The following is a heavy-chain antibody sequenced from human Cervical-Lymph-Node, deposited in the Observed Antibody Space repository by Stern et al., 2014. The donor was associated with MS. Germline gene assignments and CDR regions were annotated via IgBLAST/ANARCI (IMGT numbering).Heavy chain of an antibody. D-gene: IGHD3-9*01. Sequence: VQLVDSFPGLAKPLQTLSLTCTVSGDSMSSGDDYLPWLRRLPGKGLAWIGPIPHSGSTYFNPSLGSRVTISLDTSKSQFSLNLSSVTAADTAVYFCAREEYAQTGYYDNWFDPWGQGTLVTVSS. CDR3: AREEYAQTGYYDNWFDP. CDR2: IPHSGST. V-gene: IGHV4-31*03. CDR1: GDSMSSGDDY. J-gene: IGHJ5*02.